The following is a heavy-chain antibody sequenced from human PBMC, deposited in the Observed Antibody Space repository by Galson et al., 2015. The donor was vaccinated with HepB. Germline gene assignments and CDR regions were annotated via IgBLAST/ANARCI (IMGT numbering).Heavy chain of an antibody. Sequence: SLRLSCAASGFTFSSYSMNWVRQAPGKGLEWVSSISSSSSYIYYADSVKGRFTISRDNAKNSLYLQMNSLRAEDTAVYYCARDPNHRFGVVTLNDAFDIWGQGTMVTVSS. CDR3: ARDPNHRFGVVTLNDAFDI. D-gene: IGHD3-3*01. V-gene: IGHV3-21*01. CDR2: ISSSSSYI. J-gene: IGHJ3*02. CDR1: GFTFSSYS.